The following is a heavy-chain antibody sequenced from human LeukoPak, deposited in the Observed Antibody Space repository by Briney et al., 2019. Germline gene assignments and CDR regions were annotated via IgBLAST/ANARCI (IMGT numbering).Heavy chain of an antibody. V-gene: IGHV3-30*18. J-gene: IGHJ4*02. CDR3: AKESGKTSYGAYFDY. D-gene: IGHD4-17*01. Sequence: PGGSLRLSCAASGFTFSSYAMSWVRQAPGKGRGGVEVISYDGSDKYYSASVKGRFTISRDNSQNTLYLQMNSLRAEDTAIYYCAKESGKTSYGAYFDYWGQGTLVTVSS. CDR1: GFTFSSYA. CDR2: ISYDGSDK.